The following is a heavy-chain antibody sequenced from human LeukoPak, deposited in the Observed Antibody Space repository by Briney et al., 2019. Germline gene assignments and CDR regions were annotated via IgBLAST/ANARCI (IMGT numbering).Heavy chain of an antibody. J-gene: IGHJ4*01. CDR1: GYTFTSYG. CDR2: ISAYNGNT. CDR3: ARDGLPRYYDSSGYLHV. V-gene: IGHV1-18*01. D-gene: IGHD3-22*01. Sequence: ASVKVSCKASGYTFTSYGISWVRQAPGQGLEWMGWISAYNGNTNYAQKLQGRVTMTTDTSTSTAYMELRSLRSDDTAVYYCARDGLPRYYDSSGYLHVWGQGTLVTVSS.